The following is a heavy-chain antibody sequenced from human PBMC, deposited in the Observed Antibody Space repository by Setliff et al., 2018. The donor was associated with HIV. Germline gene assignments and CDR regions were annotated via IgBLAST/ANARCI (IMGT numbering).Heavy chain of an antibody. CDR3: ARAPKYINTYAFDV. J-gene: IGHJ3*01. CDR2: ISPSETT. D-gene: IGHD6-6*01. CDR1: GRAFNDYF. V-gene: IGHV4-34*01. Sequence: NPSETLSLTCVVSGRAFNDYFWNWIRQSPGKGLEWVGEISPSETTNYNPSLKSRVTISMDSSNNRFSLKLKSVTAADTAVYYCARAPKYINTYAFDVWGQGTMVTVSS.